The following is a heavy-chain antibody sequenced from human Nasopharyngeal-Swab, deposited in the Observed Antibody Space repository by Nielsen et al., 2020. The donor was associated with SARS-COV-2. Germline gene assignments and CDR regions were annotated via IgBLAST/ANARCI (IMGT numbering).Heavy chain of an antibody. CDR1: GYTFTTYA. J-gene: IGHJ4*02. CDR2: IIPGNGNT. CDR3: ARRVVGSTNYFDY. D-gene: IGHD1-7*01. V-gene: IGHV1-3*01. Sequence: ASVKVSCKASGYTFTTYAIHWVRQAPGQRPEWMGWIIPGNGNTKYSQNFQGRVTINRDTSATTVYMELSSLTSEDTAVYYCARRVVGSTNYFDYWGQGTLVTVSS.